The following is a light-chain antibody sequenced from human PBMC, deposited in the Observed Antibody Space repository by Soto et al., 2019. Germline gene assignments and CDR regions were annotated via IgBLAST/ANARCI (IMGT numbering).Light chain of an antibody. CDR2: DAS. Sequence: QITESPSTLSASVGARGSMTCRASQSVSNWLAWYQQKPGKAPKLLIYDASTLEDGVSSRFSGSGSGTEFTLSISSLQPDDYATYYCQQYTTYWTFGQGTKVDIK. CDR1: QSVSNW. J-gene: IGKJ1*01. CDR3: QQYTTYWT. V-gene: IGKV1-5*01.